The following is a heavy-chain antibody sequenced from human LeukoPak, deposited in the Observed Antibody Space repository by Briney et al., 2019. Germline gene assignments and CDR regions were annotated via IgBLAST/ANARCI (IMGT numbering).Heavy chain of an antibody. CDR3: ARSIAARPYGMDV. J-gene: IGHJ6*02. V-gene: IGHV4-34*01. CDR1: GGSFSGYY. D-gene: IGHD6-6*01. Sequence: SESLSLTCAVYGGSFSGYYWSWIRQPPGKGLEWIGEINHSGSTNYNPSLKSRVTISVDTSKNQFSLKLSSVTAADTAVYYCARSIAARPYGMDVWGQGTTVTVSS. CDR2: INHSGST.